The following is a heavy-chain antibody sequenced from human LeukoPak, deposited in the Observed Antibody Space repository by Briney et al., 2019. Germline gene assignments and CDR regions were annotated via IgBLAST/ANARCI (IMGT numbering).Heavy chain of an antibody. Sequence: KTGGSLRLSCAASGFTFSSYSMTWVRQAPGKGLEWVSSISSSSSYIYYADSVKGRFTISRDNAKNSLYLQMNSLRAEDTAVYYCARDSEGSSWAYYFDYWGQGTLVTVSS. CDR2: ISSSSSYI. D-gene: IGHD6-13*01. J-gene: IGHJ4*02. CDR3: ARDSEGSSWAYYFDY. V-gene: IGHV3-21*01. CDR1: GFTFSSYS.